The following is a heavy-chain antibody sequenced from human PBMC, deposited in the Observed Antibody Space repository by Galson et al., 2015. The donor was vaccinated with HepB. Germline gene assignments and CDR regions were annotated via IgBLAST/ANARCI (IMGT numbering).Heavy chain of an antibody. Sequence: SLRLSCAASGFTFSSYAMHWVRQAPGKGLEWVAVISYDGSNKYYADSVKGRFTISRDNSKNTLYLQMNSLRAEDTAVYYCARELPPYYYYGMDVWGQGTTVTVSS. V-gene: IGHV3-30-3*01. CDR3: ARELPPYYYYGMDV. CDR1: GFTFSSYA. CDR2: ISYDGSNK. J-gene: IGHJ6*02. D-gene: IGHD1-26*01.